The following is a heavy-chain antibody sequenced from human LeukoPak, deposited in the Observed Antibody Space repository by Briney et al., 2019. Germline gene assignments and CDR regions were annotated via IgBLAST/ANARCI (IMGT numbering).Heavy chain of an antibody. CDR2: ISKSDGST. D-gene: IGHD2-21*01. CDR1: GFTFSSYA. CDR3: ARGALIPDF. V-gene: IGHV3-23*01. Sequence: PGGSLRLSCAASGFTFSSYAMTWVRQAPGKGLAWVSSISKSDGSTYYADSVKGWFTISRDNSKNTVYLHMDSLRVEDTAIYYCARGALIPDFRGQGTLVTVSS. J-gene: IGHJ4*02.